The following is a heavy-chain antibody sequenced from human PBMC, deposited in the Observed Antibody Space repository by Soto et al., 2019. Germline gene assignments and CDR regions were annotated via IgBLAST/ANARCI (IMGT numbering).Heavy chain of an antibody. CDR3: AKGTSTRRPENWFDP. D-gene: IGHD2-2*01. J-gene: IGHJ5*02. Sequence: AISGSGGSTYYADSVKGRFTISRDNSKNTLYLQMNSLRAEDTAVYYCAKGTSTRRPENWFDPWGQGTLVTVSS. V-gene: IGHV3-23*01. CDR2: ISGSGGST.